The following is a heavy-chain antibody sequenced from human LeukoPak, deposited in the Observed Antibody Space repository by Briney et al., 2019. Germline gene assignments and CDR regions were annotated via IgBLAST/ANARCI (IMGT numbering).Heavy chain of an antibody. V-gene: IGHV4-34*01. Sequence: SETLSLTCAVYGGSFSGYYWSWISQPPGKGLEWIGEINHSGSTNYNPSLTSRVTISVDTSKNQFSLKLSSVTAADTAVYYCARGQGVNYFDYWGQGTLVTVSS. CDR1: GGSFSGYY. J-gene: IGHJ4*02. D-gene: IGHD2-21*01. CDR2: INHSGST. CDR3: ARGQGVNYFDY.